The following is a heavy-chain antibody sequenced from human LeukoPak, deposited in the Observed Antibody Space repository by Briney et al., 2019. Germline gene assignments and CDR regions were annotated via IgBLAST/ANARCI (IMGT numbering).Heavy chain of an antibody. CDR1: GGSFSGYY. D-gene: IGHD1-1*01. CDR3: ARGWMRKMAPLAGFDY. V-gene: IGHV4-34*01. CDR2: INHSGST. J-gene: IGHJ4*02. Sequence: PSETLSLTCAVYGGSFSGYYWSWIRQPPGKGLEWIGEINHSGSTNYNPSLKSRVTISVDTSKNQFSLKLSSVTAADTAVYYCARGWMRKMAPLAGFDYWGQGTLVTVSS.